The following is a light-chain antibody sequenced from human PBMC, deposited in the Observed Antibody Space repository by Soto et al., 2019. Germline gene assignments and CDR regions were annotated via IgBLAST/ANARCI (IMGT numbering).Light chain of an antibody. J-gene: IGLJ3*02. CDR2: ENN. V-gene: IGLV1-51*02. CDR1: SSNIGNNY. Sequence: QSVLTQPPSVSAAPGQKVTISCSGSSSNIGNNYVSWYQQLPGTAPKLLIYENNKRPSGIPDRLSGSTSGTSATLGITGLQTGDEADYYCGTWDSSLSAGVFGGGTKVTVL. CDR3: GTWDSSLSAGV.